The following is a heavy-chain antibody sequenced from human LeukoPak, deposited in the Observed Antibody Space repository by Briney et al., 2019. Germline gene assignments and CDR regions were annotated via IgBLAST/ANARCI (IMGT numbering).Heavy chain of an antibody. CDR1: GGSNY. CDR3: ARHSNWNGGVDWFDP. Sequence: LETPSLTCTVSGGSNYWSWIRQPPGKGLEWIGYIHYSGSPNYNPSLKSRVTISIDTSKNQFSLRLNSVTAADTAVYYCARHSNWNGGVDWFDPWGQGTQVTVSS. V-gene: IGHV4-59*08. J-gene: IGHJ5*02. CDR2: IHYSGSP. D-gene: IGHD1-20*01.